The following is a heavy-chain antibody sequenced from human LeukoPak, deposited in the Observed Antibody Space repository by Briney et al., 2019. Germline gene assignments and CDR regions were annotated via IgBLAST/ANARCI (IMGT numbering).Heavy chain of an antibody. D-gene: IGHD2-2*02. CDR3: AREDRDCSSTSCYIGFDY. V-gene: IGHV3-21*01. Sequence: SVKGRFTISRDNAKTSLYLQMNSLRAEDTAVYYCAREDRDCSSTSCYIGFDYWGQGTLVTVSS. J-gene: IGHJ4*02.